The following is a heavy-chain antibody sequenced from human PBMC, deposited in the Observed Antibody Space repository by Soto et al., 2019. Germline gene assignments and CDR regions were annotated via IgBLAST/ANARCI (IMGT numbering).Heavy chain of an antibody. D-gene: IGHD6-25*01. J-gene: IGHJ6*02. Sequence: ASVTVSCKASGYTFTSYGISWVRQAPGQGLEWMGWISAYNGNTNYAQKLQGRVTMTTDTSTSTAYMELRRLRSDDTAVYYCALFRQRSSGSCDYYYGMDVWGQGTTVTVSS. CDR3: ALFRQRSSGSCDYYYGMDV. CDR2: ISAYNGNT. V-gene: IGHV1-18*04. CDR1: GYTFTSYG.